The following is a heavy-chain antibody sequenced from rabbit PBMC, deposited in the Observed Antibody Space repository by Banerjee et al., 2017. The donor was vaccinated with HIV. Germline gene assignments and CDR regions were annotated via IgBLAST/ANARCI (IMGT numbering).Heavy chain of an antibody. Sequence: QSLEESGGDLVKPGASLTLTCTASGFDFISNAMCWVRQAPGKGLEWIACIYSGSSGRPYYASWAKGRFTISKASSTTVTLQMTSLTAADTATYFCARERAGDAAYGYVGHDGFDPWGPGTLVTVS. V-gene: IGHV1S40*01. D-gene: IGHD6-1*01. J-gene: IGHJ2*01. CDR1: GFDFISNA. CDR3: ARERAGDAAYGYVGHDGFDP. CDR2: IYSGSSGRP.